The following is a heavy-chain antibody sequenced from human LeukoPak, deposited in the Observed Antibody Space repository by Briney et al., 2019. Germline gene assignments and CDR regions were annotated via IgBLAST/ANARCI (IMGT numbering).Heavy chain of an antibody. V-gene: IGHV3-23*01. D-gene: IGHD3-22*01. CDR2: ISGSGGST. Sequence: GGSLILSCAASGFTFSSYAMSWGRQAPGKGREWVSAISGSGGSTYCSDSVKGRVTISRDNSKNTLYLQMNSLRAAHTAVYYCAKGSRYYDSSGSFDSWDPGTLVTVSS. J-gene: IGHJ4*02. CDR1: GFTFSSYA. CDR3: AKGSRYYDSSGSFDS.